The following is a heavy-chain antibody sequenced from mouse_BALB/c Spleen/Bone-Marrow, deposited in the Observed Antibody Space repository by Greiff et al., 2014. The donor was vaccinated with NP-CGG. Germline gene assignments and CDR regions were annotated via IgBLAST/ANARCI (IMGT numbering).Heavy chain of an antibody. V-gene: IGHV14-3*02. Sequence: EVQLQQSGAELVKPGASVKLSCTASGFNIKDTYMYWVKQRPEQGLEWIGRIDPANGNTKYDPKFQGKATITADTSSNTANLQLSSLTSEDTAVYYCARSIDYGTAWFAYWGQGTLVTVSA. CDR2: IDPANGNT. CDR3: ARSIDYGTAWFAY. CDR1: GFNIKDTY. D-gene: IGHD1-1*01. J-gene: IGHJ3*01.